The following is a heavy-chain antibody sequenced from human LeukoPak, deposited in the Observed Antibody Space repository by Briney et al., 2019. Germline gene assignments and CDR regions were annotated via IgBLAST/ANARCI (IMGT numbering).Heavy chain of an antibody. J-gene: IGHJ4*02. Sequence: PGGSLRLSCAVSGFTFSSYSMNWVRQAPGKGLEWVSSISSSSSYIYYADSVKGRFTISRDNAKNSLYLQMNSLRAEDTAVYYCARPQFGYGGNLPFDYWGQGTLVTVSS. CDR3: ARPQFGYGGNLPFDY. CDR2: ISSSSSYI. CDR1: GFTFSSYS. D-gene: IGHD4-23*01. V-gene: IGHV3-21*01.